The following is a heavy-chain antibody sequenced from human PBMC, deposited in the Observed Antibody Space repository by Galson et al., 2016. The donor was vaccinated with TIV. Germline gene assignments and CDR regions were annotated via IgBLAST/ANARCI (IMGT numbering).Heavy chain of an antibody. Sequence: SVKVSCKASGYPFTDSWMHWVRQAPGEGLEWMGWIDPNSGATLYAQKFQGRVTMTRDPSTSTTYVELSRLTSDDTADYYCARGGVIRGLDFWGQGTLVTVSS. CDR3: ARGGVIRGLDF. V-gene: IGHV1-2*02. J-gene: IGHJ4*02. D-gene: IGHD3-16*02. CDR1: GYPFTDSW. CDR2: IDPNSGAT.